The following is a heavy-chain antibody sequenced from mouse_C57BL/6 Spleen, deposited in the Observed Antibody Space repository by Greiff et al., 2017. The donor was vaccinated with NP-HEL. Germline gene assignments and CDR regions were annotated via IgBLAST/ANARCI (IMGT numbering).Heavy chain of an antibody. J-gene: IGHJ1*03. D-gene: IGHD1-1*01. CDR2: SRNKANDYTT. V-gene: IGHV7-1*01. Sequence: EVKLMESGGGLVQSGRSLRLSCATSGFTFSDFYMEWVRQAPGQGLEWIAASRNKANDYTTEYSASVKGRFIVSRDTSQSILYLQMNALRAEDTAIDYCARDADYYGTGYYYVWGTGTTVTVSS. CDR1: GFTFSDFY. CDR3: ARDADYYGTGYYYV.